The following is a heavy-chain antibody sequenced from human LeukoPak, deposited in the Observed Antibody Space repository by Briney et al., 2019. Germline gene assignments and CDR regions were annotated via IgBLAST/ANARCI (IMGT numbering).Heavy chain of an antibody. CDR3: AGGLYYDILTGYYDTPLTGNYYYYMDV. D-gene: IGHD3-9*01. J-gene: IGHJ6*03. V-gene: IGHV4-61*02. CDR1: GGSISSGSYY. Sequence: PSQTLSLTCTVSGGSISSGSYYWSWLRQPAGKGLEWIGRIYTSGSTNYNPSLKSRVTISVDTSKNQFSLKLSSVTAADTAVYYCAGGLYYDILTGYYDTPLTGNYYYYMDVWGKGTTVTISS. CDR2: IYTSGST.